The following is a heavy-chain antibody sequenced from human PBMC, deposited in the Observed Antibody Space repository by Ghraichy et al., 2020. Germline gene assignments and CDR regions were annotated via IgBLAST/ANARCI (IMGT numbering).Heavy chain of an antibody. CDR1: GGSFSGYY. CDR3: ARRGRYYYDSSGYYHI. Sequence: SQTLSLTCAVYGGSFSGYYWSWIRQPPGKGLEWIGEINHSGSTNYNPSLKSRVTISVDTSKNQFSLKLSSVTAADTAVYYCARRGRYYYDSSGYYHIWGQGTMVTVSS. V-gene: IGHV4-34*01. CDR2: INHSGST. D-gene: IGHD3-22*01. J-gene: IGHJ3*02.